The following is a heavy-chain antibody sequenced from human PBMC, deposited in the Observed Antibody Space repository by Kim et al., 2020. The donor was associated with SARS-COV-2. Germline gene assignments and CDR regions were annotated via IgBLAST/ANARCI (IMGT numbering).Heavy chain of an antibody. D-gene: IGHD6-6*01. V-gene: IGHV3-23*01. CDR2: LDGYSSSS. Sequence: GGSLRLPCSASGFTFSGYVMSWVRQAPGKGLEWVSALDGYSSSSYYADSVKGRFTISRDNSKNTLHLQMNGLRAEDTAVYYCAKGSSSSRPYYFDHWGQGTLVTVSS. CDR1: GFTFSGYV. J-gene: IGHJ4*02. CDR3: AKGSSSSRPYYFDH.